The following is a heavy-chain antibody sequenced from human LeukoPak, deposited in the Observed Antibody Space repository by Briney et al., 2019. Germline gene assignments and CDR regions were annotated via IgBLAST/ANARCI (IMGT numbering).Heavy chain of an antibody. V-gene: IGHV3-74*01. CDR3: ARDEKIVGASGQDY. CDR2: INTDGGDT. CDR1: GFTFGSYW. D-gene: IGHD1-26*01. Sequence: GGSLRLSCAASGFTFGSYWMHWVRQAPGKGLVWVSRINTDGGDTIYADSVKGRFTISRDNAKNTLFPQMNSLRAEDTAVYYCARDEKIVGASGQDYWGQGTLVTVSS. J-gene: IGHJ4*02.